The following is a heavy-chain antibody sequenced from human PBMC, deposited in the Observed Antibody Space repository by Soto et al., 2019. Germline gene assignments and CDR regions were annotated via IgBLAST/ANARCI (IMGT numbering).Heavy chain of an antibody. Sequence: EVQLVESGGGLVQPGGSLRLSCAASGFTVSSNYMSWVRQAPGKGLEWVSVIYSGGSTYYADSVKGRFTISRDNSKNTLYVQMNSLRAEDTAVYYCARAQRDILTGYYPYYYYYMDVWGKGTTVTVSS. CDR3: ARAQRDILTGYYPYYYYYMDV. J-gene: IGHJ6*03. CDR2: IYSGGST. D-gene: IGHD3-9*01. V-gene: IGHV3-66*01. CDR1: GFTVSSNY.